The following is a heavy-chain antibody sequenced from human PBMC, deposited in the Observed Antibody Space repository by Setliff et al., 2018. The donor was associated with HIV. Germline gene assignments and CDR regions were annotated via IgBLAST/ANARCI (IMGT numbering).Heavy chain of an antibody. CDR2: ISPNTGDT. J-gene: IGHJ5*02. Sequence: ASVKVSCKTAGCTFTAYFLQWVRQAPGQGLEWIGWISPNTGDTCIALKFQGRVTMTRDTSTSTTYLELDRLTYDDTAIYYCARGGYYTSGTWFDPWGQGTLVTVSS. CDR3: ARGGYYTSGTWFDP. CDR1: GCTFTAYF. D-gene: IGHD3-10*01. V-gene: IGHV1-2*02.